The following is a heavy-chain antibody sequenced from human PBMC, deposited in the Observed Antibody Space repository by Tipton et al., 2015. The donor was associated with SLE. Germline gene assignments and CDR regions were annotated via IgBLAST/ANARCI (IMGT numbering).Heavy chain of an antibody. V-gene: IGHV4-59*13. J-gene: IGHJ4*02. Sequence: TLSLTCTVSGGSIGSFYWTWIRQSPEKGLEWIAYVHYSGSTSYNPSLKSRVTVSIDTSKNQFSVKLTSVTAADTAMYYCAREPRSGYHDYWGQGTLVIVSS. D-gene: IGHD3-3*01. CDR1: GGSIGSFY. CDR2: VHYSGST. CDR3: AREPRSGYHDY.